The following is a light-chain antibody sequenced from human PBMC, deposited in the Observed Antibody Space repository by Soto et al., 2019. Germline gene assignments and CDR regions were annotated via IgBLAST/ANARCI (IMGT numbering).Light chain of an antibody. CDR3: CSYAGSYTLV. J-gene: IGLJ2*01. V-gene: IGLV2-11*01. CDR2: DVS. Sequence: QPVLTQPRSVSGTPGQSVTISCTGTSSDAGGYNYVSWYQQHPGKAPKLMIYDVSKRPSGVPDRFSGSKSGNTASLTISGLQAEDEADYYCCSYAGSYTLVFGGGTKLTVL. CDR1: SSDAGGYNY.